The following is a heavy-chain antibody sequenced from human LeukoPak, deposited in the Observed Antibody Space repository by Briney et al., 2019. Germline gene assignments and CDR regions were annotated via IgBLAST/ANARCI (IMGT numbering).Heavy chain of an antibody. CDR2: ISTYNGHT. CDR3: ARSRSIAAADY. D-gene: IGHD6-13*01. CDR1: GYTFTSYA. V-gene: IGHV1-18*01. J-gene: IGHJ4*02. Sequence: ASVKVSCKASGYTFTSYAISWVRQAPGQGLEWMGWISTYNGHTNYAQNLQGRVTMTTDTSTSTAYMDLRSLRSDDTAVYYCARSRSIAAADYWGQGTLVTVSS.